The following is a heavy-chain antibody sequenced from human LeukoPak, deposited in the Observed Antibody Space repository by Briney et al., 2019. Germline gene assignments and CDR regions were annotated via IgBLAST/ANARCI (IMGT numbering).Heavy chain of an antibody. D-gene: IGHD1-26*01. CDR3: ANFVGATPDAFDF. CDR2: ISGSGGST. Sequence: GGSLRLSCAASGFTFSSYAMSWVRQAPGKGLEWVSAISGSGGSTYYADSVKGRFTISRDNSKNTLYLQMNSLRAEDTAVYYCANFVGATPDAFDFWGQGTMVTVSS. V-gene: IGHV3-23*01. J-gene: IGHJ3*01. CDR1: GFTFSSYA.